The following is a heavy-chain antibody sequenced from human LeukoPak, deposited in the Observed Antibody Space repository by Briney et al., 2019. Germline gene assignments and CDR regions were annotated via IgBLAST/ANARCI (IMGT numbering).Heavy chain of an antibody. J-gene: IGHJ4*02. V-gene: IGHV3-23*01. CDR3: AKEGEYSSSWYEPYFDY. D-gene: IGHD6-13*01. CDR1: GFTFSSYA. CDR2: ISGSGGST. Sequence: PGGSLRLSCAASGFTFSSYAMSWVRQAPGKGLEWVSAISGSGGSTYYADSVKGRFTISRDNSKNTLYLQMNSLRAEDTAVYYCAKEGEYSSSWYEPYFDYWGQGTLVTVSS.